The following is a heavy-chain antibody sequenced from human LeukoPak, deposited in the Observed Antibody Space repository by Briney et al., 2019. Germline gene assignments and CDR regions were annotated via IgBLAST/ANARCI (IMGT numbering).Heavy chain of an antibody. CDR1: GGSMSSYY. CDR3: ARAAWFDP. V-gene: IGHV4-59*01. Sequence: SETLSLTCTVSGGSMSSYYWSWLRQPPGEGLEWLGYIYYRGSTNYNPPLKSRVTISVDTSKNQFSLKLSSVTAADTAVYYCARAAWFDPWGQGTLVTVSS. D-gene: IGHD6-25*01. J-gene: IGHJ5*02. CDR2: IYYRGST.